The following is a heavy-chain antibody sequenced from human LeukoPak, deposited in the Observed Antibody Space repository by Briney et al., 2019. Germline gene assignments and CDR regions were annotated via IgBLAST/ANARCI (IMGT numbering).Heavy chain of an antibody. CDR1: GFTFNDYA. D-gene: IGHD3-10*01. Sequence: GGSLRLSCAASGFTFNDYAMHWVRQAPGKGLEWVSGISWNSGSIGYADSAKGRFTISRDNAKNSLYLQMNSLRAEDTALYYCAKDNYYASGSSDYWGQGTLVSVSS. J-gene: IGHJ4*02. CDR3: AKDNYYASGSSDY. V-gene: IGHV3-9*01. CDR2: ISWNSGSI.